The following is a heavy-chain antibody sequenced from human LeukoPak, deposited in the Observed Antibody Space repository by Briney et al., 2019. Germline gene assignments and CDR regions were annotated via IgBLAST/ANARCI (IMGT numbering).Heavy chain of an antibody. J-gene: IGHJ6*03. CDR1: SGSISTHY. CDR3: ARDVERDYYYYMDV. V-gene: IGHV4-59*11. Sequence: PSETLSVTSTVRSGSISTHYWCWIRQPPGKGLASIGYIYYSGSTNYNPSLKSRVTISVDTSKNQFSLKLSSVTAADTAVYYCARDVERDYYYYMDVWGKGTTVTVSS. CDR2: IYYSGST. D-gene: IGHD1-26*01.